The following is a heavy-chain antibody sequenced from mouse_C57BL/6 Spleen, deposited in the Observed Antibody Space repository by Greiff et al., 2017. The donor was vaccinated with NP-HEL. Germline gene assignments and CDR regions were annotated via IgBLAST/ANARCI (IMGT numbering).Heavy chain of an antibody. Sequence: EVQLVESGGDLVKPGGSLKLSCAASGFTFSSYGMSWVRQTPDKRLEWVATISSGGSYTYYPDSVKGRFTISRDNAKNTLYLQMSSLKSEDTAMYYCERQGYGSSDWYFDVWGTGTTVTVSS. CDR3: ERQGYGSSDWYFDV. V-gene: IGHV5-6*01. D-gene: IGHD1-1*01. J-gene: IGHJ1*03. CDR2: ISSGGSYT. CDR1: GFTFSSYG.